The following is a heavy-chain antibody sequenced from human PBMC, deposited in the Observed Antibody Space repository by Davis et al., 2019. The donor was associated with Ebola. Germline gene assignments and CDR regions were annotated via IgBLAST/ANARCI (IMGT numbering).Heavy chain of an antibody. Sequence: GESLKISCTASGFTFGDYAMSWFRQAPGKGLEWVGFIRSKAYGGTTEYAASVKGRFTISRDDSKSIAYLQMNSLKTEDTAVYYCTRFTPLAYCGGDCYTVFPYGMDVWGQGTTVTVSS. V-gene: IGHV3-49*03. CDR1: GFTFGDYA. CDR2: IRSKAYGGTT. J-gene: IGHJ6*02. CDR3: TRFTPLAYCGGDCYTVFPYGMDV. D-gene: IGHD2-21*02.